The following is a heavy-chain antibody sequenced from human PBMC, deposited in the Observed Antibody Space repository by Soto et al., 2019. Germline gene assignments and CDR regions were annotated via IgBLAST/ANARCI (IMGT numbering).Heavy chain of an antibody. CDR1: GGSINSGGYY. Sequence: QVQLQESGPGLVKPSQTLSLICTVSGGSINSGGYYWNWIRQHPGKGLEWIGYIFYSGSTYYNPFLGSRVTISADKSENQFSLNLSSVTAAERAVYFCARGYLKSGYSSSWLFDYWGQGTLVNVSS. V-gene: IGHV4-31*03. CDR2: IFYSGST. J-gene: IGHJ4*02. CDR3: ARGYLKSGYSSSWLFDY. D-gene: IGHD6-13*01.